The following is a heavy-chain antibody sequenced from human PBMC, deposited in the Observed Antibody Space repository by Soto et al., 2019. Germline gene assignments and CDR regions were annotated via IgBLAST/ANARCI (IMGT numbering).Heavy chain of an antibody. D-gene: IGHD3-16*01. J-gene: IGHJ5*02. Sequence: QVQLVQSGAEVKKPGSSVKVSCKASGRIFGSFPITWVRQAPGQGLEWMGGVIPVSATTRSAPKFQGSATISAVNAASIVYMERSSLASEDTAMYFCARLRRSDDYNYGLDAWGQGTLVTVSS. CDR3: ARLRRSDDYNYGLDA. CDR2: VIPVSATT. V-gene: IGHV1-69*06. CDR1: GRIFGSFP.